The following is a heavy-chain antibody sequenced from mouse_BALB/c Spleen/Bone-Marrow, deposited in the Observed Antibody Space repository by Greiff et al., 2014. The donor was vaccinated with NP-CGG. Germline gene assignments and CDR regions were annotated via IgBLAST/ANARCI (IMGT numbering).Heavy chain of an antibody. Sequence: VKLMESGGGLVQPGGSRKLSCAASGFTFSSFGMHWVRQAPEKGLEWVAYISSGSSTIYYADTVMGRFTISRYNPKNTLFLQMTSLRSENTTMYYCARSGSSSGYFDYWGQGATLTVSS. J-gene: IGHJ2*01. CDR1: GFTFSSFG. D-gene: IGHD1-1*01. V-gene: IGHV5-17*02. CDR2: ISSGSSTI. CDR3: ARSGSSSGYFDY.